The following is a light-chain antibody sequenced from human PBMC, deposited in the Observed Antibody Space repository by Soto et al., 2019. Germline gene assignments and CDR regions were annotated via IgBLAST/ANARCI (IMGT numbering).Light chain of an antibody. J-gene: IGKJ4*01. Sequence: DIQMTQSPSSLSASVGDRVTITCRASQSISSYLNWYQQKPGKAPKLLIDAASSLQSGVPSRFSGSGSGTDFTLTTSSLQPEDFATDYCQQSYSTLLTFGGGTKVDIK. V-gene: IGKV1-39*01. CDR2: AAS. CDR1: QSISSY. CDR3: QQSYSTLLT.